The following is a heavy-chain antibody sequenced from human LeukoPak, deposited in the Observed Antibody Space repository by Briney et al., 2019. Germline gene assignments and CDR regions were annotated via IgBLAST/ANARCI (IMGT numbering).Heavy chain of an antibody. V-gene: IGHV3-21*01. CDR1: GFTFSSYS. Sequence: GGSLRLSCAASGFTFSSYSMNWVRQAPGKGLEWVSSISSSSSYIYYADSVKGRFTISRDNAKNSLYLQMNSLRAEDTAVYYCARDARQVYGSGSYYTGNYYYYYMDVWGKGTTVTISS. CDR2: ISSSSSYI. D-gene: IGHD3-10*01. CDR3: ARDARQVYGSGSYYTGNYYYYYMDV. J-gene: IGHJ6*03.